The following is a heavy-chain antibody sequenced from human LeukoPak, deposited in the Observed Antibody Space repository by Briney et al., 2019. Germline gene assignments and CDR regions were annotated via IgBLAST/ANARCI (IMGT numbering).Heavy chain of an antibody. J-gene: IGHJ4*02. CDR1: GFTFSSYA. D-gene: IGHD6-13*01. CDR2: ISGSGGST. Sequence: GGSLRLSCAASGFTFSSYAMSWVRQAPGKGLEWVSAISGSGGSTYYADSVKGRFTISRDNAKNSLYLQMNSLRAEDTAVYYCARETPYSSSWTVFDYWGQGTLVTVSS. V-gene: IGHV3-23*01. CDR3: ARETPYSSSWTVFDY.